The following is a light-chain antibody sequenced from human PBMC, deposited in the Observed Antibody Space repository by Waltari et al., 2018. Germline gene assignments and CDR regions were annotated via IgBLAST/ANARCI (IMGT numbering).Light chain of an antibody. J-gene: IGKJ2*01. Sequence: AIRMTQSLSSLSASTGDRVTITCRASQGISSYLAWYQQKPGKAPKLLIYAASTLQSGVPSRFSGSGSGTDFTLTISCLQSEDFATYYCQQYYSYPRTFGQGTKLEIK. CDR3: QQYYSYPRT. CDR1: QGISSY. V-gene: IGKV1-8*01. CDR2: AAS.